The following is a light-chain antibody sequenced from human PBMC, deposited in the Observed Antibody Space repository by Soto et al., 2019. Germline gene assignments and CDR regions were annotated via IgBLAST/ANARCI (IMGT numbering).Light chain of an antibody. V-gene: IGKV1-33*01. CDR3: QQYATLPT. CDR1: QNINNY. Sequence: DVRMTQAPSSRVASGGDRVTITCQASQNINNYLNWYQQKPGRAPKPLIYDASNLEAGVPSRFRGRGSGTDFTLTIRRPQPEDIATYYCQQYATLPTFRQGTRLEIK. J-gene: IGKJ5*01. CDR2: DAS.